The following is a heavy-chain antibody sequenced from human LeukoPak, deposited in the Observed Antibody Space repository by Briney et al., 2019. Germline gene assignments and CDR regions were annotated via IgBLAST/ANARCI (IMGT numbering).Heavy chain of an antibody. CDR3: AKSSGDLTNCFDP. V-gene: IGHV3-23*01. CDR2: ISGSGGST. CDR1: GFTFTTYS. J-gene: IGHJ5*02. Sequence: GGSLRLSCVASGFTFTTYSMSWVRQAPGKGLEWVSAISGSGGSTYYADSVKGRFTISRDNSKNTLYLQMNSLRAEDTAVYYCAKSSGDLTNCFDPWGQGPLVTVPS. D-gene: IGHD2-21*01.